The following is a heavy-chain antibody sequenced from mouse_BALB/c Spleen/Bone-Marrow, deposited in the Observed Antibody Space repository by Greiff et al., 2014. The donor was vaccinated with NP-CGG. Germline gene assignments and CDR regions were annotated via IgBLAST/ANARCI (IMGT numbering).Heavy chain of an antibody. D-gene: IGHD3-3*01. Sequence: VKLMESGPELVKPGALVKISRKASGYTFTSYDINWVKQRPGQGLEWIGWIYPGDGSTKYNEKFKGKATLTADNSSSTAYMQLSSLTSENSAVYFCARRANYWYFDVWGAGTTVTVSS. CDR2: IYPGDGST. CDR3: ARRANYWYFDV. J-gene: IGHJ1*01. CDR1: GYTFTSYD. V-gene: IGHV1S56*01.